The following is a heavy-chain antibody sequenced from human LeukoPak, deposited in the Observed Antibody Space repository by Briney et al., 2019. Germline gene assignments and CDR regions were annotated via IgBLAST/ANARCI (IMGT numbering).Heavy chain of an antibody. CDR3: AREPIPEYCSSTSCLNYYLEY. Sequence: GASVKVSCKASGYTFNTYAISWVRQAPGQGLEWMGWISVYNGNTNYAQKLQGRVTMTTDTSTSTAYMELRSLRSDDTAVYYCAREPIPEYCSSTSCLNYYLEYWGQGTLVTVSS. CDR2: ISVYNGNT. V-gene: IGHV1-18*01. J-gene: IGHJ4*02. CDR1: GYTFNTYA. D-gene: IGHD2-2*01.